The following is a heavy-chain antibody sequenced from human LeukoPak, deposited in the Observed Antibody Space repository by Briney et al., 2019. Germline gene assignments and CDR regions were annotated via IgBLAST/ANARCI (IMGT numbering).Heavy chain of an antibody. J-gene: IGHJ3*02. CDR3: ARGYGGISDAFDI. D-gene: IGHD4-23*01. CDR1: GFTFSSCW. CDR2: INPSAGST. Sequence: GGSLRLSCAASGFTFSSCWMSWVRQAPGQGLEWLGIINPSAGSTSYARKFQGRVTMTRDTSTSTVNMDLSSLRSEDTAVYYCARGYGGISDAFDIWGQGTSVTVSS. V-gene: IGHV1-46*01.